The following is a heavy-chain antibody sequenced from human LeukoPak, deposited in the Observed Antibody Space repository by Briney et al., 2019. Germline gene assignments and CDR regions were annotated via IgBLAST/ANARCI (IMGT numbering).Heavy chain of an antibody. CDR1: GFTFSNYA. Sequence: GGSLRLSCVASGFTFSNYAMHWVRQAPGRGLEWVSGILGRDSRTFYADSVQGRFTVSRDNSKNTLYLQMNSLRADDAAVYYCAKGSGTDLLGILFHWGPGTLVTVSS. CDR2: ILGRDSRT. D-gene: IGHD3-3*01. CDR3: AKGSGTDLLGILFH. J-gene: IGHJ4*01. V-gene: IGHV3-23*01.